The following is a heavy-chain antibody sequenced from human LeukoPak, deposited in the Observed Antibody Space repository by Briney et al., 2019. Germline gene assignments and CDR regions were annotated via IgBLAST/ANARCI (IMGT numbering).Heavy chain of an antibody. D-gene: IGHD6-19*01. J-gene: IGHJ5*02. Sequence: GESLKISCKGSGYSFTSYWIGWVRQMPGKGLGWMGIIYPGDSDTRYSPSFQGQVTISADKSISTAYLQWSSLKASDTAMYYCARTDSWYSSGWYWFDPWGQGTLVTVSS. CDR2: IYPGDSDT. V-gene: IGHV5-51*01. CDR3: ARTDSWYSSGWYWFDP. CDR1: GYSFTSYW.